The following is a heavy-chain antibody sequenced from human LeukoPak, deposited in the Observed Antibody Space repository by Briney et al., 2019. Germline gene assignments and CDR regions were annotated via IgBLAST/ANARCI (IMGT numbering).Heavy chain of an antibody. CDR2: ISNTGCYT. J-gene: IGHJ4*02. CDR3: ARSRGAGPGAYFDY. Sequence: GGSLRLSCAVSGFSFADEYMSWIRQAPGQGLEWVSYISNTGCYTNYADSVEGRFTISRDNTENSLYLQMNSLRAEDTAVYYCARSRGAGPGAYFDYWGQGTLVTVTS. V-gene: IGHV3-11*03. CDR1: GFSFADEY. D-gene: IGHD6-19*01.